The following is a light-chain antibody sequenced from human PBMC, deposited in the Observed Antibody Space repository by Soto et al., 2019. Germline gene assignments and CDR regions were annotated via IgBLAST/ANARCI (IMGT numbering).Light chain of an antibody. Sequence: QSVLTQPPSASGSPGQRVTISCSGNSSNIGSNSVYWYQQFPGTAPKLLIYRDSQRPSGVPDPFSGSESGTSASLAISGPRSEDEADYHCAAWEGSLRALLFGGGTKLTVL. CDR1: SSNIGSNS. V-gene: IGLV1-47*01. CDR3: AAWEGSLRALL. CDR2: RDS. J-gene: IGLJ2*01.